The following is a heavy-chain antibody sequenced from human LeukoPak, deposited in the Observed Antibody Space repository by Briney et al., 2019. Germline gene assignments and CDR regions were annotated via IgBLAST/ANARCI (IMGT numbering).Heavy chain of an antibody. J-gene: IGHJ4*02. D-gene: IGHD3-22*01. V-gene: IGHV3-7*01. CDR3: ARDRYDSGGYTDY. CDR1: GFTFSNYW. Sequence: GGSLRLSCAASGFTFSNYWMSWVRQAPEKGLEWVANIKQDGSDKYYADSVKGRFTISRDNSKNTLYLQMNSLRAEDTAVYYCARDRYDSGGYTDYWGQGTLVTVSS. CDR2: IKQDGSDK.